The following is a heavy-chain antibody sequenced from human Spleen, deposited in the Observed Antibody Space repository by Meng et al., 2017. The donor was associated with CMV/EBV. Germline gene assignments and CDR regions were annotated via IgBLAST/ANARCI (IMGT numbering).Heavy chain of an antibody. J-gene: IGHJ6*02. D-gene: IGHD2/OR15-2a*01. CDR2: ISSSGSSI. V-gene: IGHV3-11*01. CDR3: AKDGGVYCTSTNCYPYGMDV. CDR1: GFTFIDYY. Sequence: GGSLRLSCAASGFTFIDYYMSWIRQAPGKGLEWVSYISSSGSSIYYSDSVKGRFTISRDNSKNTLYLQMNSLRADDTALYYCAKDGGVYCTSTNCYPYGMDVWGQGTTVTVSS.